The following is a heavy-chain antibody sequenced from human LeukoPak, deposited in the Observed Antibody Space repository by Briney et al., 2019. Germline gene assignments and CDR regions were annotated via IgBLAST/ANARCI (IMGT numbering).Heavy chain of an antibody. J-gene: IGHJ4*02. CDR2: AYYRSKWYI. Sequence: SQTLSLTCAISGDSVSGSPAVWNWIRQSPSRGLEWLGRAYYRSKWYIDYAVSGKGRITITPDTSKNQFSLQLNSVTPEDTAVYYCARGAVRGGTNFDYWGQGTLVTVSS. CDR3: ARGAVRGGTNFDY. V-gene: IGHV6-1*01. D-gene: IGHD3-10*01. CDR1: GDSVSGSPAV.